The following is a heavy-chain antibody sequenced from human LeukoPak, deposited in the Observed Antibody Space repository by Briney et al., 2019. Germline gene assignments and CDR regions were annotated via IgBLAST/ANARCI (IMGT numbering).Heavy chain of an antibody. V-gene: IGHV4-34*01. Sequence: AETLSLTCAVYGGSFIGYSWSAIPHTPGKRLEWSWEINHSGGTNYNPSLKSRVTISVDTSKNQFSLKLSSVTAADTAVYYCARGAGGGYCRSTSCPYYFDYWGQGTLVTVSS. CDR3: ARGAGGGYCRSTSCPYYFDY. J-gene: IGHJ4*02. D-gene: IGHD2-2*01. CDR2: INHSGGT. CDR1: GGSFIGYS.